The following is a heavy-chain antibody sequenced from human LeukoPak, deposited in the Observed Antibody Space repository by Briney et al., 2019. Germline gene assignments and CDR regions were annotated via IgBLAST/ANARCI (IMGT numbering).Heavy chain of an antibody. CDR3: ARLSEDVLLWFGELSPLDY. CDR1: GFTFSSYW. Sequence: GGSLRLACAASGFTFSSYWMSWVRQAPGKGLEWVATIKQDGSEKYYVDSVKGRFTISRDNAKNSLYLQMNSLRAEDTSVYYCARLSEDVLLWFGELSPLDYWVQASLVSVPS. J-gene: IGHJ4*02. CDR2: IKQDGSEK. V-gene: IGHV3-7*01. D-gene: IGHD3-10*01.